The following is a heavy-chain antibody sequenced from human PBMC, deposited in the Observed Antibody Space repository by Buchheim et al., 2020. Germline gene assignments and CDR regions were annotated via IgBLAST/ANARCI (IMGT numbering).Heavy chain of an antibody. J-gene: IGHJ6*02. V-gene: IGHV3-30*03. CDR3: ARRDSSRGMDV. D-gene: IGHD3-22*01. CDR1: GFTFRSYG. CDR2: ISYDGSNK. Sequence: QVQLVESGGGVVQPGRSLRLSCAASGFTFRSYGVHWVRRAPGKGLEWVAVISYDGSNKYYADSVKGRFTISRDNSKNTLYLQMNSLRAEDTAVYYCARRDSSRGMDVWGQGTT.